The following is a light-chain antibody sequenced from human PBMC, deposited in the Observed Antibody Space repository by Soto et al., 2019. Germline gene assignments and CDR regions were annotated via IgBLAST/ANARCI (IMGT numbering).Light chain of an antibody. V-gene: IGLV2-14*01. CDR1: SSDVGGYNY. J-gene: IGLJ1*01. CDR2: DVS. CDR3: SSYTSSSTPYV. Sequence: QSVLTQPASVSGSPGQSITISCTGTSSDVGGYNYVSWYQQHPGKAPKLMIYDVSNRPSGVSNRFSGSKSGNTASLTISGLQAEDEADYDCSSYTSSSTPYVFGTGTXVXV.